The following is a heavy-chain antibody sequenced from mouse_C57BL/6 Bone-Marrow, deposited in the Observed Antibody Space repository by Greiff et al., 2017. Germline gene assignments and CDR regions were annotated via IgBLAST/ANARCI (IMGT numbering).Heavy chain of an antibody. CDR3: AREGILSTTGGANWYCDV. CDR2: IDPETGGT. D-gene: IGHD2-14*01. CDR1: GYTFTDYE. Sequence: VQLQQSGAALVRPGASVTLSCKASGYTFTDYELHWVKQTPVHGLEWIGAIDPETGGTAYNQQFKGKAILTADNSSSTAYMELRRLTSEDSAVYYCAREGILSTTGGANWYCDVWGTGTTVTGSA. V-gene: IGHV1-15*01. J-gene: IGHJ1*03.